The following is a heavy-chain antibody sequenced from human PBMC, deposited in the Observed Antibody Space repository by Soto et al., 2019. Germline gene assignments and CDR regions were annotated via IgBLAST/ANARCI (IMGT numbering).Heavy chain of an antibody. CDR2: IIPIFGTA. D-gene: IGHD6-13*01. CDR1: GGTFSSYA. V-gene: IGHV1-69*01. CDR3: AGSISSSSWYLSWFDP. J-gene: IGHJ5*02. Sequence: QVQLVQSGAEVKKPGSSVKVSCKASGGTFSSYAISRVRQAPGQGLEWMGGIIPIFGTANYAQKFQGRVTITADESTSTAYMELSSLRSEDTAVYYCAGSISSSSWYLSWFDPWGQGTLVTVSS.